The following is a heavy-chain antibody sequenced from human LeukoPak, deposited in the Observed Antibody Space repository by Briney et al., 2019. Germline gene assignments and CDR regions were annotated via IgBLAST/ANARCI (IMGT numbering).Heavy chain of an antibody. CDR2: ISANGGDI. CDR1: GFNFGVHY. V-gene: IGHV3-11*01. CDR3: VRHSGRAGGQ. J-gene: IGHJ4*02. D-gene: IGHD3-10*01. Sequence: PGGSLRLSCAASGFNFGVHYMSWLRQAPGKRPEWISYISANGGDIAYADFVKGRFTISRDNAKNSLHLQMNRLRVEDTAVYHCVRHSGRAGGQWGQGTLIAVPS.